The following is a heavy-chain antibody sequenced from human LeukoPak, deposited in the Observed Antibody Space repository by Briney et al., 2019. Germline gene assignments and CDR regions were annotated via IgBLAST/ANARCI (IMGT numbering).Heavy chain of an antibody. V-gene: IGHV4-4*07. CDR2: IYTSGST. D-gene: IGHD3-3*01. CDR3: ARDPGYVTIFGVDTNWFDP. CDR1: GGSISSYY. J-gene: IGHJ5*02. Sequence: SETLSLTCTVSGGSISSYYWSWIRQPAGKGPEWIGRIYTSGSTNYNPSLKSRVTMSVDTSKNQFSLKLSSVTAADTAVYYCARDPGYVTIFGVDTNWFDPWGQGTLVTVSS.